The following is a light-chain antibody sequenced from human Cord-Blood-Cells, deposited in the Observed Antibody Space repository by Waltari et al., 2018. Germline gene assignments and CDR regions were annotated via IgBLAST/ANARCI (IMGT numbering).Light chain of an antibody. V-gene: IGKV1-5*03. J-gene: IGKJ1*01. Sequence: DIQMTQSSSTLSASVGKGVTITCRASQSISSLLAWYQQKPGKAPKLLIYAASSLESGVPSRFSGSGSGTEFTLTISSLQPDDFATYYCQQYNSYPRTFGQGTKVEIK. CDR2: AAS. CDR1: QSISSL. CDR3: QQYNSYPRT.